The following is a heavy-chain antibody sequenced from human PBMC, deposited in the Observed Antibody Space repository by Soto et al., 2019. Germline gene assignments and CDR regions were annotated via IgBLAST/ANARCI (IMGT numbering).Heavy chain of an antibody. CDR2: IYNSGST. D-gene: IGHD3-3*01. J-gene: IGHJ4*02. Sequence: SETLSLTCTVSGGSISSGDYYWSWIRQPPGKGLEWIGHIYNSGSTYTNPSLRSRGTISVDTSKNHFSLKLSSVTAVDTAIYYCARGPSADKVDYWGQGALVTVSS. CDR3: ARGPSADKVDY. CDR1: GGSISSGDYY. V-gene: IGHV4-30-4*01.